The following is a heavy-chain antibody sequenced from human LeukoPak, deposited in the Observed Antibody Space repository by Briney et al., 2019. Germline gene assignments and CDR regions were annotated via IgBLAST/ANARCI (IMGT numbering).Heavy chain of an antibody. V-gene: IGHV3-33*01. CDR2: IWYDGSNK. CDR3: ARALLSAVTTFSLWFDP. D-gene: IGHD4-17*01. CDR1: GFTFSSYG. J-gene: IGHJ5*02. Sequence: GGSLRLSCAASGFTFSSYGMNWVRQAPGKGLEWVAVIWYDGSNKYYADSVKGRFTISRDNSKNTLYLQMNSLRAEDTAVYYCARALLSAVTTFSLWFDPWGQGTLVTVSS.